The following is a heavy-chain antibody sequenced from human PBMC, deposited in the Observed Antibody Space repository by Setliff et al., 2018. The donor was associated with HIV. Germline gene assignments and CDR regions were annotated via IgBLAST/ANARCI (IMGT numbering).Heavy chain of an antibody. J-gene: IGHJ4*02. V-gene: IGHV3-7*01. CDR3: ARAGGPGYLDY. CDR1: GFSFSNFW. D-gene: IGHD3-10*01. Sequence: PGGSLRLSCAASGFSFSNFWINWVRQAPGKGLEWVANIKPDGSVKSYGDSVKGRFTISRDNTKNSVFLQMNSLRSDDTAVYYCARAGGPGYLDYWGQGTRVTVSS. CDR2: IKPDGSVK.